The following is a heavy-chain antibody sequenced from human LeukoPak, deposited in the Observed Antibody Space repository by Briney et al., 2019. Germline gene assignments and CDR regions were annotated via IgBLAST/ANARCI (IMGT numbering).Heavy chain of an antibody. J-gene: IGHJ6*02. D-gene: IGHD3-9*01. V-gene: IGHV4-59*01. CDR1: GGSISSYY. CDR2: IYYSGST. Sequence: PSETLSLTCTVSGGSISSYYWSWIRQPPGKGLEWIGYIYYSGSTNCNPSLKSRVTISVDTSKNQFSLKLSSVTAADTAVYYCARGADLDILTGYYYYYGMDVWGQGATVTVSS. CDR3: ARGADLDILTGYYYYYGMDV.